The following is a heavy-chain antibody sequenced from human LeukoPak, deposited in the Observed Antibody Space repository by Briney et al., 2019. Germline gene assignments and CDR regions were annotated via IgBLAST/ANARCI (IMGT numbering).Heavy chain of an antibody. CDR1: GFTFSTYG. CDR3: ARDTAQRAFDI. J-gene: IGHJ3*02. V-gene: IGHV3-33*01. D-gene: IGHD6-25*01. CDR2: IWYDGSKT. Sequence: SGGSLRLSCAASGFTFSTYGMHWLRQSPGKGLQWVAVIWYDGSKTHYRDSVKGRFTISRDNSKNTLYLEMNSLRAEDTAVYYCARDTAQRAFDIWGQGTMVTVSS.